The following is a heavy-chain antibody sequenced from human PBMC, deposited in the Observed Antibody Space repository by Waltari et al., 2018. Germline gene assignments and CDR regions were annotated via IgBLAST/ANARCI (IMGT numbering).Heavy chain of an antibody. J-gene: IGHJ5*01. CDR3: ARDPSTRSDS. Sequence: QVQLVQSGAEVKKPGASVKVSCKASGFTFTGYFIHWIRQAPGQGLEWMGRINPNSGDTNYAQNFQGRVTMTRDTSISTAYMELSGLRSDDTAFYYCARDPSTRSDSWGQGTLVTVSS. CDR1: GFTFTGYF. D-gene: IGHD2-2*01. CDR2: INPNSGDT. V-gene: IGHV1-2*06.